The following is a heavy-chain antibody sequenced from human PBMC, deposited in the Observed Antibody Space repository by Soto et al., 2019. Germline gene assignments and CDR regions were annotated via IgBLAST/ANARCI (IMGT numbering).Heavy chain of an antibody. V-gene: IGHV1-69*13. D-gene: IGHD2-2*02. CDR3: AIRLIPPNYYYYGMDV. CDR2: FIPIFVSA. Sequence: SVKVSCKASGGTVSSYAITWVRQAPGKGLEWMGVFIPIFVSAHYAPKFQGRITITADESTSTAYMELSGLTSEDTAIYYCAIRLIPPNYYYYGMDVWAQGTTVTVSS. J-gene: IGHJ6*02. CDR1: GGTVSSYA.